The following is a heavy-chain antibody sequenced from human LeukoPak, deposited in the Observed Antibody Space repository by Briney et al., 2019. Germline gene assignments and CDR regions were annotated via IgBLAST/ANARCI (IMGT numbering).Heavy chain of an antibody. V-gene: IGHV3-33*08. Sequence: GGSLRLSCAASGFSSYSLNWVRQAPGKGLEWVAVIWYDGSNKYYADSVKGRFTISRDNSKNTLYLQMNSLRAEDTAVYYCARDRNSSSCFDYWGQGTLVTVSS. CDR2: IWYDGSNK. CDR3: ARDRNSSSCFDY. J-gene: IGHJ4*02. D-gene: IGHD6-13*01. CDR1: GFSSYS.